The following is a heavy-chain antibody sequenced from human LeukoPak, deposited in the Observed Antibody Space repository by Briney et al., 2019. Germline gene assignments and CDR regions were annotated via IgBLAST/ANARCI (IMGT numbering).Heavy chain of an antibody. D-gene: IGHD3-10*01. Sequence: ASVKVSCKASGYTFTGYYMHWVRQAPGQGLEWMGWINPNSGGTNYAQKFQGRVTMTRDTSISTAYMELSRLRSDDTAVCYCARDLADMVRGVMNWFDPWGQGTLVTVSS. J-gene: IGHJ5*02. CDR1: GYTFTGYY. CDR2: INPNSGGT. V-gene: IGHV1-2*02. CDR3: ARDLADMVRGVMNWFDP.